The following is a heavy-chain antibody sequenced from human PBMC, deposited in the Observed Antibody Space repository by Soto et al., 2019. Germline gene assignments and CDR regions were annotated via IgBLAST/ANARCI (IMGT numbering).Heavy chain of an antibody. CDR3: ARIANVEYGGYST. CDR2: VQDRGTT. Sequence: QLQLQESGPGLVKPSETLSLTCSVSGGSINSGNSYWGWIRQSPGKGLEWIGSVQDRGTTHYNPSLKSRVAISVDTSKNQFSLKLSSVTAADTAVFYCARIANVEYGGYSTWGQGTLVTVSS. V-gene: IGHV4-39*01. D-gene: IGHD5-12*01. CDR1: GGSINSGNSY. J-gene: IGHJ4*02.